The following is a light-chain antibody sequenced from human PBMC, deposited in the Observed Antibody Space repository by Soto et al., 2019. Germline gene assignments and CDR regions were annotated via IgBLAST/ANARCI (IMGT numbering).Light chain of an antibody. Sequence: EIVLTQSPATLSLSPGERATLSCRASPSVTNFLAWYQQKPGQAPRLLIYGAFNRATGIPARFSGSGSRTDFTLTISSLEPEDSAIYYCHQRNIWPPVTFGQGTRLEIK. V-gene: IGKV3-11*01. CDR1: PSVTNF. CDR2: GAF. J-gene: IGKJ5*01. CDR3: HQRNIWPPVT.